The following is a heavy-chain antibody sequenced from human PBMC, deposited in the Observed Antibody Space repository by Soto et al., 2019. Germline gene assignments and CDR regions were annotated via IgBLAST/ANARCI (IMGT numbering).Heavy chain of an antibody. J-gene: IGHJ6*03. D-gene: IGHD3-16*01. CDR1: GGSISSGGYY. V-gene: IGHV4-31*03. Sequence: QVQLQESGPGLVKPSQTLSLTCTVSGGSISSGGYYWSWIRQHPGKGLEWIGNIYYSGSTYYNPSLKSRVTISVDTSKNQFSLKLSSVTAADTAVYYCARDRQKAHVPVEDHYYYMDVWGKGPTVTVSS. CDR2: IYYSGST. CDR3: ARDRQKAHVPVEDHYYYMDV.